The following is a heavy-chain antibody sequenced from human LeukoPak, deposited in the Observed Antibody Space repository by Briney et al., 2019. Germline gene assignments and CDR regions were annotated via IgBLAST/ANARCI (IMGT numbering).Heavy chain of an antibody. Sequence: ASVKVSCKASGYTFTGYYMPWVRQAPGQGLEWMGWINPNSGGTNYAQKFQGRVTMTRDTSISTAYMELSRLRSDDTAVYYCARRYGDYVEEPFDYWGQGTLVTVSS. J-gene: IGHJ4*02. D-gene: IGHD4-17*01. CDR2: INPNSGGT. CDR1: GYTFTGYY. V-gene: IGHV1-2*02. CDR3: ARRYGDYVEEPFDY.